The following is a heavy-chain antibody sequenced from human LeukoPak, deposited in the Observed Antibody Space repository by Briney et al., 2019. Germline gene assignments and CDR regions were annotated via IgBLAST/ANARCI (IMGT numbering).Heavy chain of an antibody. CDR3: ARSGTYYNNWFDP. Sequence: PSETLSLTCTVSGGSISSGSYYWSWIRQPAGKGLEWIGHFYTNGNTNFNPSLKSRVTISVDTSKNQFSLNLNSVTAADTAVYYCARSGTYYNNWFDPWGQGTLVIVSS. J-gene: IGHJ5*02. CDR1: GGSISSGSYY. V-gene: IGHV4-61*09. CDR2: FYTNGNT. D-gene: IGHD3-10*01.